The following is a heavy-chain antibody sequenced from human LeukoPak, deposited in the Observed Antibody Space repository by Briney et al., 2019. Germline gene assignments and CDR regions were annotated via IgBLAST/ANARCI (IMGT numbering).Heavy chain of an antibody. CDR3: ARVPSRRQWLVQLNYYYMDV. J-gene: IGHJ6*03. CDR1: GGSISSSSYY. D-gene: IGHD6-19*01. CDR2: IYYSGST. Sequence: SETLSLTCTVSGGSISSSSYYWGWIRQPPGKGLEWIGSIYYSGSTYYNPSLKSRVTISVDTSKNQFSLKLSSVTAADTAVYYCARVPSRRQWLVQLNYYYMDVWGKGTTVTVSS. V-gene: IGHV4-39*01.